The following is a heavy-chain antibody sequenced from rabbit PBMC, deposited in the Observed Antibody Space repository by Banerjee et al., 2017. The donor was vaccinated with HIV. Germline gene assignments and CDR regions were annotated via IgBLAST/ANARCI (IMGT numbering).Heavy chain of an antibody. J-gene: IGHJ4*01. Sequence: QEQLVESGGGLVQPGGSLKLSCKASGFDFSSYGVSWVRQAPGKGLEWIGYIDPVFGSTYYASWVNGRFTISSHNAQNTLYLQLNSLTAADTATYFCVRYSSSGYYIRLWGPGTLVTVS. CDR1: GFDFSSYG. CDR2: IDPVFGST. V-gene: IGHV1S47*01. CDR3: VRYSSSGYYIRL. D-gene: IGHD1-1*01.